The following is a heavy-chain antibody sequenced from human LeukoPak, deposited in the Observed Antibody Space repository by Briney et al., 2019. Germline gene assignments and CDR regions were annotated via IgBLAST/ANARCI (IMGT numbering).Heavy chain of an antibody. CDR3: ARASAMVYYFDY. J-gene: IGHJ4*02. Sequence: ASVKVSCKASGYTFTGYYMHWVRQAPGQGLEWMGWINPNRGGTNYAQKFQGRVTMTRDTSISTAYMELSRLRSDDTAVYYCARASAMVYYFDYWGQGTLVTVSS. V-gene: IGHV1-2*02. CDR1: GYTFTGYY. CDR2: INPNRGGT. D-gene: IGHD5-18*01.